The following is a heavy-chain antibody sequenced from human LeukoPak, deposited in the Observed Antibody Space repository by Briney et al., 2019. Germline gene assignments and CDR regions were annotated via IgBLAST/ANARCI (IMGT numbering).Heavy chain of an antibody. Sequence: GGSLRLSCAASGFTFSSYAVSWVRQAPGKGLEWVSAISGSGGSTYYADSVKGRFTISRDNSKNTLYLQMNSLRAEDTAVYYCAKDTDYYDSSGYYSWSVWGQGTLVTVSS. V-gene: IGHV3-23*01. CDR1: GFTFSSYA. J-gene: IGHJ4*02. CDR3: AKDTDYYDSSGYYSWSV. D-gene: IGHD3-22*01. CDR2: ISGSGGST.